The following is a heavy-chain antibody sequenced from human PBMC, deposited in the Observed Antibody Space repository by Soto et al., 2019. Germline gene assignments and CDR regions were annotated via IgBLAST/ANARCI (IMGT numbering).Heavy chain of an antibody. CDR3: ARGPKVVPAAKAPYYYGMDV. CDR1: GGSFSCYY. J-gene: IGHJ6*02. V-gene: IGHV4-34*01. Sequence: PSETLSLTCAVYGGSFSCYYRIWIRQPPGKGLEWIGEINHSGSTNYNPSLKSRVTISVDTSKNQFSLKLSSVTAADTAVCYCARGPKVVPAAKAPYYYGMDVWGQGTTVTVS. CDR2: INHSGST. D-gene: IGHD2-2*01.